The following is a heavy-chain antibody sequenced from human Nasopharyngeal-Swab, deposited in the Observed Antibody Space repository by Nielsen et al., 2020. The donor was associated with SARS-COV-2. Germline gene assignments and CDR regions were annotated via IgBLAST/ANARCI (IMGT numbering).Heavy chain of an antibody. D-gene: IGHD4-17*01. CDR3: ARTTVTTDPGDY. Sequence: GESLKISCAASGFTFRNYAMSWVRQAPGKGLEWISAISGLGGSTYYADSAKGRFTISRDNSKNTLYLQMNSLRAEDTAVYFCARTTVTTDPGDYWGQGTLVTVSS. J-gene: IGHJ4*02. V-gene: IGHV3-23*01. CDR1: GFTFRNYA. CDR2: ISGLGGST.